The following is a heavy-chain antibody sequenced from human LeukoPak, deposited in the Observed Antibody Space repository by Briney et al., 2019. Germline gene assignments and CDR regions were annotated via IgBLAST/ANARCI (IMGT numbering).Heavy chain of an antibody. V-gene: IGHV4-61*08. Sequence: SETLSLTCAVSGGSISSGGYYWSWIRQPPGKGLEWIGYIYYSGSTNYNPSLKSRVTISVDTSKNQFSLKLSSVTAADTAVYYCARAFHSSGWYTGYYYGMDVWGQGTTVTVSS. D-gene: IGHD6-19*01. CDR2: IYYSGST. J-gene: IGHJ6*02. CDR1: GGSISSGGYY. CDR3: ARAFHSSGWYTGYYYGMDV.